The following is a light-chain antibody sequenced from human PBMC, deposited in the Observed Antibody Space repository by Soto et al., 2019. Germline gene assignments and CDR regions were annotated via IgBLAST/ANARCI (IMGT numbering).Light chain of an antibody. CDR1: QTIISW. J-gene: IGKJ5*01. V-gene: IGKV1-5*03. Sequence: DIQMTQSPSTLSGSVGDRVTITCRASQTIISWLAWYQQKPGKAPKLLIYKASTLKSGVPSRFSGSGSGTEFTLTISSLQPDDFATYYCQHYNSYSEAFGQGTRLEIK. CDR2: KAS. CDR3: QHYNSYSEA.